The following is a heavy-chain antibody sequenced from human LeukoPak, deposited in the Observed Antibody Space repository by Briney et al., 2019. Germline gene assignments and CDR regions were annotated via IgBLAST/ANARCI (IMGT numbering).Heavy chain of an antibody. CDR3: ARNSFYYGSGSFDY. V-gene: IGHV4-31*03. CDR1: GGSISSGGYY. D-gene: IGHD3-10*01. CDR2: IYYSGST. Sequence: TSETLSLTCTVSGGSISSGGYYWSWIRQHPGKGLEWIGYIYYSGSTYYNPSLKSRVTISVDTSKNQFSLKLSSVTAADTAVYYCARNSFYYGSGSFDYWGQGTLVTVSS. J-gene: IGHJ4*02.